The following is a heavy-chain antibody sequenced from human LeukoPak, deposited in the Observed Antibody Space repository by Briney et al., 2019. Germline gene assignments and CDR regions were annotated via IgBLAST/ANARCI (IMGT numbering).Heavy chain of an antibody. Sequence: SETLSLTCTVSGGSISSSSYYWGWIRQPPGKGLEWIGSIYYSGSTYYNPSLKSRVTISVDTSKNQFSLKLSSVTAADTAVYYCAKDVLLWFGELSSHTFDMWGQGTMVTVSS. CDR1: GGSISSSSYY. J-gene: IGHJ3*02. CDR3: AKDVLLWFGELSSHTFDM. D-gene: IGHD3-10*01. V-gene: IGHV4-39*07. CDR2: IYYSGST.